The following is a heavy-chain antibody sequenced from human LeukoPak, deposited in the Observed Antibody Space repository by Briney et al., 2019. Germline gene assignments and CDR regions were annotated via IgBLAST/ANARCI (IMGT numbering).Heavy chain of an antibody. CDR3: AKHYMGSSYNHGLDS. V-gene: IGHV4-34*01. D-gene: IGHD3-10*01. J-gene: IGHJ4*02. Sequence: SETLSLTCAVYGGSFSGYYWSWIRQPPGKGLEWIGEINRSGSTNYNPSLKSRVTISVDTSKNQFSLKLSSVTAADTALYYCAKHYMGSSYNHGLDSWGQGILVTVSS. CDR2: INRSGST. CDR1: GGSFSGYY.